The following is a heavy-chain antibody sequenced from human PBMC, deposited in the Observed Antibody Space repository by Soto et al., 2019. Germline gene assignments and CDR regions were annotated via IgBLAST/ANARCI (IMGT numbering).Heavy chain of an antibody. Sequence: GGSLRLSCAASGFTFSSYSMNWVRQAPGKGLEWVSYISISISTIYYADSVKGRFTISRDNAKNSLYLQMNSLRAEDTAVYYCASPETIVATGFYNAFDIWGQGTMVTVSS. CDR2: ISISISTI. D-gene: IGHD5-12*01. V-gene: IGHV3-48*01. CDR3: ASPETIVATGFYNAFDI. CDR1: GFTFSSYS. J-gene: IGHJ3*02.